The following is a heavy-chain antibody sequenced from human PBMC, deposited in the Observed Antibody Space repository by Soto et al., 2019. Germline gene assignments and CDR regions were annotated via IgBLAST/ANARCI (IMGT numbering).Heavy chain of an antibody. V-gene: IGHV3-23*01. CDR1: GITFTNYA. D-gene: IGHD6-19*01. CDR2: ISGNVGSTT. J-gene: IGHJ4*02. CDR3: AKHRGFVAGPFDS. Sequence: EVQLLESGGGLAQPGGSLRLSCAVSGITFTNYAMGWVRQAPGKGLEWVSGISGNVGSTTHSADSVKGRFTISRDNSEDILFLQMNSLRADDTAVYYCAKHRGFVAGPFDSWGQGTLVIVSS.